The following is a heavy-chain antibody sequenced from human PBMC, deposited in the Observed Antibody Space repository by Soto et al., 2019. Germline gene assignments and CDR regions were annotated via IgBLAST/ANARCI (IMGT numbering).Heavy chain of an antibody. Sequence: GGSLRLSCAASGITFSNYAMSWVRQAPGKGLEWVSGISGSGDSTYYAESVKGRFTISRDNSKNTVYLQMNSLGAEDTAVYYCASRNYYDTSGYYYWYYFDFWGQGALVTVSS. D-gene: IGHD3-22*01. CDR2: ISGSGDST. CDR1: GITFSNYA. J-gene: IGHJ4*02. CDR3: ASRNYYDTSGYYYWYYFDF. V-gene: IGHV3-23*01.